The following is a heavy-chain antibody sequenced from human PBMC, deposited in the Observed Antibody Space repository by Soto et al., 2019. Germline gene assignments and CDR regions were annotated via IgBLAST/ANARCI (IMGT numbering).Heavy chain of an antibody. CDR2: IISRKGVGTT. CDR1: GVNFNDAW. Sequence: GGSLRLSCVASGVNFNDAWMSCVRQAPWKGLEWVGLIISRKGVGTTDYAAPVKGRFAISRDDSRNTVYLQMNSLKTEDTGVYYCAYTGFHTLWLDQWGQGSLVTVSS. CDR3: AYTGFHTLWLDQ. J-gene: IGHJ5*02. V-gene: IGHV3-15*01.